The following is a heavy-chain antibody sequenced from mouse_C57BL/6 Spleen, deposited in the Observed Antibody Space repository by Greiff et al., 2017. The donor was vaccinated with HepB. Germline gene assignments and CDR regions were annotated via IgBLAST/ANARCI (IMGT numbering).Heavy chain of an antibody. CDR3: ARLSLYYGNYNYAMDY. V-gene: IGHV1-53*01. J-gene: IGHJ4*01. D-gene: IGHD2-1*01. CDR1: GYTFTSYW. Sequence: QVQLKQPGTELVKPGASVKLSCKASGYTFTSYWMHWVKQRPGQGLEWIGNINPSNGGTNYNEKFKSKATLTVDKSSSTAYMQLSSLTSEDSAVYYCARLSLYYGNYNYAMDYWGQGTSVTVSS. CDR2: INPSNGGT.